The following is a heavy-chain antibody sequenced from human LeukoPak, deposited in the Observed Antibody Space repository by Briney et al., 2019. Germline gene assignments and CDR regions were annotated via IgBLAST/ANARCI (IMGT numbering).Heavy chain of an antibody. CDR3: ATAPILRGEGGEHYKYGMDV. Sequence: SGTLSPTCGVSVGSISSGNWWSWVRQSPGKGLEWIGEIYHNGTPNYNPSLKSRVTISADTFKNHFSLKLTSVTAADTAVYYCATAPILRGEGGEHYKYGMDVWGQGTTVIVSS. J-gene: IGHJ6*02. CDR2: IYHNGTP. V-gene: IGHV4-4*02. D-gene: IGHD2-2*02. CDR1: VGSISSGNW.